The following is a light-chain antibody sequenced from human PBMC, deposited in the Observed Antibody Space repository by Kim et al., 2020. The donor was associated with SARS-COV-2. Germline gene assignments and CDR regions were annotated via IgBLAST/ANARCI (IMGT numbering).Light chain of an antibody. CDR3: QQYGNSPIT. J-gene: IGKJ3*01. CDR2: DTS. Sequence: APGERAPLSGRASQSVSSPYLAWYQQKPGQAPRLLIYDTSSRATGIPVRFSGSGSGTDFTLTINRLEPEDFAVYYCQQYGNSPITFGPGTKVDIK. V-gene: IGKV3-20*01. CDR1: QSVSSPY.